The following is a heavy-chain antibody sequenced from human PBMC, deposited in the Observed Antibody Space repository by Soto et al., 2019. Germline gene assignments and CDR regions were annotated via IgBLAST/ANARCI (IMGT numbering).Heavy chain of an antibody. CDR3: ARGPRPYGSGSYYYYYGMDV. V-gene: IGHV4-59*01. CDR1: GGSISSYY. J-gene: IGHJ6*02. D-gene: IGHD3-10*01. CDR2: IYYSGST. Sequence: SETLSLTCTVSGGSISSYYWSWIRQPPGKGLEWIGYIYYSGSTNYNPSLKSRVTISVDTSKNQFSLKLSSVTAADTAVYYCARGPRPYGSGSYYYYYGMDVWGQGTTVTVSS.